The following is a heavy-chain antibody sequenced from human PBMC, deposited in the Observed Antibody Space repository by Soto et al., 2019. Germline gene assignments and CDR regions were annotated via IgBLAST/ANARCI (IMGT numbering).Heavy chain of an antibody. D-gene: IGHD4-17*01. CDR2: IIPIFGTA. CDR3: ARAYGGNLADY. Sequence: ASVKVSCKASGGTFSSYAISWVRQAPGQGLEWMGGIIPIFGTANYAQKFQGRATITADGSTSTAYMELSSLRSEDTAVYYCARAYGGNLADYWGQGTLVTVSS. CDR1: GGTFSSYA. J-gene: IGHJ4*02. V-gene: IGHV1-69*13.